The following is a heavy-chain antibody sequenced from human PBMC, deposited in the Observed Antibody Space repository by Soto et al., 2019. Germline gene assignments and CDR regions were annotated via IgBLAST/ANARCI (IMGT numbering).Heavy chain of an antibody. V-gene: IGHV1-18*01. J-gene: IGHJ3*02. D-gene: IGHD3-9*01. CDR2: ISAYNGNT. CDR1: GYTFTSYG. CDR3: ARDQDPYYDILTGPDAFDI. Sequence: GASVKVSCKASGYTFTSYGISWVRQAPGQGLEWMGWISAYNGNTNYAQKLQGRVTMTTDTSTSTAYMELRSPRSDDTAVYYCARDQDPYYDILTGPDAFDIWGQGTMVTVS.